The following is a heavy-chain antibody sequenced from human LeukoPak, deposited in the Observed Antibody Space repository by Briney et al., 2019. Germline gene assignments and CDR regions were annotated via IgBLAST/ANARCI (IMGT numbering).Heavy chain of an antibody. V-gene: IGHV4-59*01. CDR2: IYYSGST. CDR3: AREGGQSSSWYDY. CDR1: GGSISSYY. D-gene: IGHD6-13*01. J-gene: IGHJ4*02. Sequence: SETLSLTCTVSGGSISSYYWSWIRQPPGKGLEWIGYIYYSGSTNYNPSLKSRVTISVDTSKNQFSLKLSSVTAADTAVYFCAREGGQSSSWYDYWGQGTLVTVSS.